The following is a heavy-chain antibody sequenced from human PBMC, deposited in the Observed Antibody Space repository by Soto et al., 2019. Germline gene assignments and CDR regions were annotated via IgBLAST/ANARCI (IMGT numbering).Heavy chain of an antibody. CDR2: IRAYNGNT. D-gene: IGHD2-15*01. V-gene: IGHV1-18*01. J-gene: IGHJ6*02. CDR3: AREGLSAVVVAATPSDYGMDV. Sequence: QVQLVQSGAEVKKPGASVKVSCKASGYTFTSYGISWVRQAPGQGLEWMGWIRAYNGNTNYAQKLQGRVTMTPDTSTSTAYMELGSLRSDDTAVYYRAREGLSAVVVAATPSDYGMDVWGQGTTVTVSS. CDR1: GYTFTSYG.